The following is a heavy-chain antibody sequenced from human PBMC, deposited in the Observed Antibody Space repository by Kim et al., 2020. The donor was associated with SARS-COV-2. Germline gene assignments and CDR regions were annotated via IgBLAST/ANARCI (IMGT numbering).Heavy chain of an antibody. CDR2: INQAGRDK. CDR3: TREGYGSGSHCLFDY. CDR1: GFTFSSYW. D-gene: IGHD3-10*01. J-gene: IGHJ4*02. V-gene: IGHV3-7*03. Sequence: GGSLRLSCAASGFTFSSYWMSWVRQAPGKGLEWVGNINQAGRDKNYVDSVKGRVTISRDNAKNSLFLLLSSLRAEDTAVYECTREGYGSGSHCLFDYWGRGAPANVS.